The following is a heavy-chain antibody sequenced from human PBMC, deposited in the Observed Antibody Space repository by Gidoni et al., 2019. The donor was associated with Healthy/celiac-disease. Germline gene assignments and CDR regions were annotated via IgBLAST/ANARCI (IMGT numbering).Heavy chain of an antibody. V-gene: IGHV1-24*01. CDR3: ATGPRSIAAPRGAFDI. CDR2: FDPEDGET. Sequence: QVQLVQSGAAVKKPGASVKVSCKVSGYTLTELSMHWVRQAPGKGLEWMGGFDPEDGETIYAQKFQGRVTMTEDTSTDTAYMELSSLRSEDTAVYYCATGPRSIAAPRGAFDIWGQGTMVTVSS. CDR1: GYTLTELS. J-gene: IGHJ3*02. D-gene: IGHD6-6*01.